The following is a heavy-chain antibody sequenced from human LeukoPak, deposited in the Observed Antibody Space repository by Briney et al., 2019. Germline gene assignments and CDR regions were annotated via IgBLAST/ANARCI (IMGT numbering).Heavy chain of an antibody. Sequence: GGSLRLSCAASGFTFSSYAMHWVRQAPGKELEWVAVISYDGSNKYYADSVKGRFTISRDNSKNTLYLQMNSLRAEDTAVYYCARGGVQPSWPQWLREGFGYWGQGTLVTVSS. D-gene: IGHD5-12*01. V-gene: IGHV3-30-3*01. J-gene: IGHJ4*02. CDR2: ISYDGSNK. CDR1: GFTFSSYA. CDR3: ARGGVQPSWPQWLREGFGY.